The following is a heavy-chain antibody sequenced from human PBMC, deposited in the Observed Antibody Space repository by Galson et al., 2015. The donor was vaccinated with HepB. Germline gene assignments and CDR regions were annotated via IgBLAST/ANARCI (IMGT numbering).Heavy chain of an antibody. V-gene: IGHV3-21*01. CDR3: ARDHGYYDSSGDRPDY. CDR2: ISSSSSYI. J-gene: IGHJ4*02. Sequence: SLRLSCAASGFTFSSYSMNWVRQAPGKGLEWVSSISSSSSYIYYADSVKGRFTISRDNAKNSLYLQMNSLRAEDTAVYYCARDHGYYDSSGDRPDYWGQGTLVTVSS. D-gene: IGHD3-22*01. CDR1: GFTFSSYS.